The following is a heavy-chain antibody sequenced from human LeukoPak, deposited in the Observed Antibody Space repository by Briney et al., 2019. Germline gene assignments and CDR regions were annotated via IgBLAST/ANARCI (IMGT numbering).Heavy chain of an antibody. J-gene: IGHJ4*02. V-gene: IGHV1-24*01. Sequence: ASVTVSCKVSGNSLSELSIQWVRQAPGKGLECVGGFDPEEAKMVYAQNFQGRVTMTEDTSTQTAYMELSGLTSGDTAVYYRTTRSGDFWSGFVNWGQGTLVTVSS. CDR3: TTRSGDFWSGFVN. D-gene: IGHD3-3*01. CDR2: FDPEEAKM. CDR1: GNSLSELS.